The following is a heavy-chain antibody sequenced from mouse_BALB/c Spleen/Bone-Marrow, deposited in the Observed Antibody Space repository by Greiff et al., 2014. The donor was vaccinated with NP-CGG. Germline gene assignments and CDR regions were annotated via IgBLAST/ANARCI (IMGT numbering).Heavy chain of an antibody. CDR1: GFNIKDTY. CDR2: IDPANGNT. CDR3: APYYYGSSQFAY. D-gene: IGHD1-1*01. V-gene: IGHV14-3*02. J-gene: IGHJ3*01. Sequence: EVQLQQSGAELVKPGASVKLSCTASGFNIKDTYMHWVKQRPEQGLEWIGRIDPANGNTKYDPKFQGKATITADTSSNTAYLQLSSLTCEDTAVYYGAPYYYGSSQFAYWGQGTLVTVSA.